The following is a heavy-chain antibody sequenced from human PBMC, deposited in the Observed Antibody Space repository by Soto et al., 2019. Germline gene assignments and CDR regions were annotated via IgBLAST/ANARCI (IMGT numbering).Heavy chain of an antibody. CDR1: VGSISSGGYS. J-gene: IGHJ6*01. V-gene: IGHV4-30-2*01. CDR3: DRRGRYYYGMEV. Sequence: SETLSLTCAFSVGSISSGGYSCSWIGQPPWKGLEWIGYIYHSGSTYYNPSLKSRVTISVDRSKNQFSLKLSSVTAADTAVYYWDRRGRYYYGMEVWAHGTTVIVSS. CDR2: IYHSGST. D-gene: IGHD1-26*01.